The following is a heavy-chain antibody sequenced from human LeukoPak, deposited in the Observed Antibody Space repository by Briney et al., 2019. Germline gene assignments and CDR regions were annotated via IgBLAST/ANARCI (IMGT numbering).Heavy chain of an antibody. V-gene: IGHV4-30-4*08. D-gene: IGHD4-23*01. CDR1: GGSISMTSYY. J-gene: IGHJ4*02. Sequence: PSETLSLTCTVSGGSISMTSYYWGWIRQPPGKGLEWIGYIYYSGSTYYNPSLKSRVTISVDTSKNQFSLKLSSVTAADTAVYYCARDLLNEGNHLDYWGQGTLVTVSS. CDR2: IYYSGST. CDR3: ARDLLNEGNHLDY.